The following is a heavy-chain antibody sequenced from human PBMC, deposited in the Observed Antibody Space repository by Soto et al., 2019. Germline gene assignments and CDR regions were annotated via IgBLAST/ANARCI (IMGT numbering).Heavy chain of an antibody. D-gene: IGHD3-9*01. J-gene: IGHJ6*02. Sequence: SGPTLVNPTQTLTLTCTFSGFSLSTSGMCVSWIRQPPGKALEWLALIDRDDDKYYSTSLKTRLTISKDTSKNQVVLTMTNMDPVDTATYYCARSSVYILTGYSSSGSPTEYYYYGLDVWGQGPTVTV. CDR2: IDRDDDK. V-gene: IGHV2-70*01. CDR1: GFSLSTSGMC. CDR3: ARSSVYILTGYSSSGSPTEYYYYGLDV.